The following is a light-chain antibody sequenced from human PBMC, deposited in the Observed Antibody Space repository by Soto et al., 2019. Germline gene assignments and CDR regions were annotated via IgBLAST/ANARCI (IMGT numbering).Light chain of an antibody. V-gene: IGLV2-14*03. Sequence: QSALTQPAYVSGSPGQSXTIFCIGTSSDVGGNNYVSWYQQHPGKAPKLMVYDVSNRPSGVSNRFSGSKSGNTASLTISGLQAEDEADYYCSSYTSSSTYVFGTGTRSPS. CDR2: DVS. J-gene: IGLJ1*01. CDR3: SSYTSSSTYV. CDR1: SSDVGGNNY.